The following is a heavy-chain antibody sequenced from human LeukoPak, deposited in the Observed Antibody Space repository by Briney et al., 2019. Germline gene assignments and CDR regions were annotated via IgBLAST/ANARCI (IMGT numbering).Heavy chain of an antibody. D-gene: IGHD1-26*01. CDR2: IYYSGST. CDR1: GGSINSYY. Sequence: PSETLSLTCTVSGGSINSYYWSWIRQPPGEGLEWIAYIYYSGSTSYNPSLKSRVTISVDTSKNQFSLKLNSVTAADTAMYYCARLFHPALSGNYPFDYWGQGTLVTVSS. CDR3: ARLFHPALSGNYPFDY. J-gene: IGHJ4*02. V-gene: IGHV4-59*01.